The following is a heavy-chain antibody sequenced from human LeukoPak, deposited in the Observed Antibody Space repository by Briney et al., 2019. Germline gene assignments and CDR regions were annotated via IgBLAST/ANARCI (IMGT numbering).Heavy chain of an antibody. CDR3: YDY. CDR2: IKQDGSEK. CDR1: GFTFSSYW. V-gene: IGHV3-7*03. D-gene: IGHD3-22*01. J-gene: IGHJ4*02. Sequence: GGSLRLSCAASGFTFSSYWMSWVRQAPGKGLEWVANIKQDGSEKYYVDSVKGRFTISRDNSKNTLFLQMNSLSAEDTAVYCYYDYWGQGTLVAVSS.